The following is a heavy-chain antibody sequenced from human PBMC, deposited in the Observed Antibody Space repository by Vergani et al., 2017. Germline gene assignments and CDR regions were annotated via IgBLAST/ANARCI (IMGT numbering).Heavy chain of an antibody. CDR3: ARGASVDYVSSFDY. CDR2: ISYDGSNK. D-gene: IGHD4-17*01. J-gene: IGHJ4*02. Sequence: QVQLVESGGGVVQPGRSLRLSCAASGFTSSSYSMHWVRQAPGKGLVWVAVISYDGSNKYYADSVKGGFTIARDNSKTTLYLQMNSLRAEDTAVYYCARGASVDYVSSFDYWGQGTLVTVSS. CDR1: GFTSSSYS. V-gene: IGHV3-30-3*01.